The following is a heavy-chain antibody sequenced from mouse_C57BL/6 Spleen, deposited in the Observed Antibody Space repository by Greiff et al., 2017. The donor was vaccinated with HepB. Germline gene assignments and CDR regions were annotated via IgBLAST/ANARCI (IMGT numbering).Heavy chain of an antibody. Sequence: VKLMESGPELVKPGASVKISCKASGYAFSSSWMNWVKQRPGKGLEWIGRIYPGDGDTNYNGKFKGKATLTADKSSSTAYMQLSSLTSEDSAVYFCARPKDYYGSSYAAMDYWGQGTSVTVSS. J-gene: IGHJ4*01. CDR2: IYPGDGDT. CDR1: GYAFSSSW. V-gene: IGHV1-82*01. D-gene: IGHD1-1*01. CDR3: ARPKDYYGSSYAAMDY.